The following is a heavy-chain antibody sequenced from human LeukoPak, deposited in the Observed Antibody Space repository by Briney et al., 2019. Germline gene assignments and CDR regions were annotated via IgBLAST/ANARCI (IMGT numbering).Heavy chain of an antibody. Sequence: SVKVSCKASGGTFSSYAISWVRQAPGQGLEWMGGIIPIFGTANYAQKFQGRVTITTDESTSTAYMELSGLRSEDTAVYFCARHSSRGHYYDFDFWGHGSLVTVSS. CDR2: IIPIFGTA. CDR1: GGTFSSYA. CDR3: ARHSSRGHYYDFDF. D-gene: IGHD3-22*01. V-gene: IGHV1-69*05. J-gene: IGHJ4*01.